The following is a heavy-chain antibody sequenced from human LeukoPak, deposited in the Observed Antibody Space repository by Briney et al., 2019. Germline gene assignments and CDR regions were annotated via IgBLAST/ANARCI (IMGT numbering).Heavy chain of an antibody. V-gene: IGHV3-7*01. D-gene: IGHD6-19*01. Sequence: GGSLRLSCAASGFTFSSYWMSWVRQAPGKGLEWVANIKQDGSEKYYVDSVKGRFTISRDNAKNSLYLQMNSLRAEDTAVYYCARGVWYSSDDGYFDYWGQGTLVTVSS. J-gene: IGHJ4*02. CDR1: GFTFSSYW. CDR2: IKQDGSEK. CDR3: ARGVWYSSDDGYFDY.